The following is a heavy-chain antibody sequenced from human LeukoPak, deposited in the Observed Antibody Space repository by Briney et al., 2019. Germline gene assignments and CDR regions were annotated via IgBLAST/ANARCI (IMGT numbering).Heavy chain of an antibody. D-gene: IGHD2-15*01. V-gene: IGHV1-2*02. CDR2: INPNSGGT. J-gene: IGHJ4*02. Sequence: ASVTVSCKASGYTFTGYYMHWVRQAPGQGLEWMGWINPNSGGTNYAQKFQGRVTMTRDTSISTAYMELSRLRSDDTAVYYCARGRGSGVGYYFDYWGQGTLVTVSS. CDR1: GYTFTGYY. CDR3: ARGRGSGVGYYFDY.